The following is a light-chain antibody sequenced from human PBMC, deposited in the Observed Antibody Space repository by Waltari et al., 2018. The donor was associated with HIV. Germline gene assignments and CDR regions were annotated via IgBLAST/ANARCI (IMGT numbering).Light chain of an antibody. V-gene: IGLV10-54*01. J-gene: IGLJ3*02. CDR3: SAWDNGLSAWV. CDR2: RNN. Sequence: QAGLTQPPSVSKGLRQTATLTCTGNSNSVGFQGAVWLQQHQGHPPKLLSYRNNNRPSGISERLSAARSGNTASLTITGLQPEDEADYYCSAWDNGLSAWVFGGGTKLSVL. CDR1: SNSVGFQG.